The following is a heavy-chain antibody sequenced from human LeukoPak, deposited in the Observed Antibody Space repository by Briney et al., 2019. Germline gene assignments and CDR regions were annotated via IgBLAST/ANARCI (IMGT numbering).Heavy chain of an antibody. CDR1: GFTFSSYG. J-gene: IGHJ6*04. D-gene: IGHD3-10*01. V-gene: IGHV3-30*18. CDR2: ISYDGSNK. CDR3: AKEDYYGGMDV. Sequence: GGSLRLSCAASGFTFSSYGMHWVRQAPGKGLEWVAVISYDGSNKYYADSVKGRFTIPRDNSKNTLYLQMNSLRAEDTAVYYCAKEDYYGGMDVWGKGTTVTVSS.